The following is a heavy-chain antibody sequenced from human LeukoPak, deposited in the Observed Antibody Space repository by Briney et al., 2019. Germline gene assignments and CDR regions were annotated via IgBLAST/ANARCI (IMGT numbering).Heavy chain of an antibody. CDR2: ISGGGGST. D-gene: IGHD1-7*01. V-gene: IGHV3-23*01. CDR1: GFTFAGYA. Sequence: GGSLRLSCAASGFTFAGYAVSWVRQAPGKGLEWVSTISGGGGSTYYADSVKGRFTISRDNSKNTLYLQMNSLRAEDTAVHYCAKSPAGYNWNYDYWGQGTLVTVSP. J-gene: IGHJ4*02. CDR3: AKSPAGYNWNYDY.